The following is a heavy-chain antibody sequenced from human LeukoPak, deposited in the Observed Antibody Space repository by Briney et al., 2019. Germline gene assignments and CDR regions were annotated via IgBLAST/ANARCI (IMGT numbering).Heavy chain of an antibody. J-gene: IGHJ3*02. CDR3: GSRITMVRGVITSHMRNDAFDI. Sequence: GGSLRLSCAASGFTFSSYAMSWVRQAPGKGLEWVSAISGSGGSTYYADSVKGRFTISRDNSKNTLYLQMNSLRAEDTAVYYCGSRITMVRGVITSHMRNDAFDIWGQGTMVTVSS. CDR2: ISGSGGST. D-gene: IGHD3-10*01. CDR1: GFTFSSYA. V-gene: IGHV3-23*01.